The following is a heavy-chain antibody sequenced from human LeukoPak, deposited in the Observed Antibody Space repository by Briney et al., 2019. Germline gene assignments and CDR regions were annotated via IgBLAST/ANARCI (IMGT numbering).Heavy chain of an antibody. J-gene: IGHJ2*01. CDR3: ATTYYDFWSGYFRYFDL. V-gene: IGHV4-61*02. CDR2: IYTSGST. CDR1: GGSISSGSYY. Sequence: SQTLSLTCTVSGGSISSGSYYWSWIRQPAGKGLEWMGRIYTSGSTNYNPSLKMRVTISVDTSQHQFSLKPSSVTAADTAVYYCATTYYDFWSGYFRYFDLWGRGTLVTVSS. D-gene: IGHD3-3*01.